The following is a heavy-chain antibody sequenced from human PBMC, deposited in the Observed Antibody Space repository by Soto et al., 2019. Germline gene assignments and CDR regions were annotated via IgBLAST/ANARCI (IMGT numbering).Heavy chain of an antibody. CDR3: AREGGRLNWFDP. Sequence: EVQLVESGGGLVQPGGSLRLSCAASGVTFSSYSMNWVRQAPGKGMEWVSYISSSSSTIYYADSVKGRFTISRDNAKNSPYLQMNSLRDADTAVYYCAREGGRLNWFDPWGQGTLVSVSS. D-gene: IGHD1-26*01. CDR2: ISSSSSTI. CDR1: GVTFSSYS. J-gene: IGHJ5*02. V-gene: IGHV3-48*02.